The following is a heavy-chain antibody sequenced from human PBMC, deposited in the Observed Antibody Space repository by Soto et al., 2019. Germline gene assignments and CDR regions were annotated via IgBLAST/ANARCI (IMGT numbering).Heavy chain of an antibody. J-gene: IGHJ4*01. CDR3: VKKITTYAVDPAAY. V-gene: IGHV3-23*01. D-gene: IGHD3-3*01. CDR1: VFTFSDFG. Sequence: GGSLRLSCASSVFTFSDFGMSWVRQAAVKGLEWVAVISASADATYYAASVKGRFTLSRDNSRNILYLQMNSLTVADTAVYYCVKKITTYAVDPAAYWGHGTQVTVSS. CDR2: ISASADAT.